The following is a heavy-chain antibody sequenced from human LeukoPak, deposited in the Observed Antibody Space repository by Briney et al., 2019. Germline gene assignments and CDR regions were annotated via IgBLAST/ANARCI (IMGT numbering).Heavy chain of an antibody. D-gene: IGHD1-26*01. V-gene: IGHV3-21*01. J-gene: IGHJ4*02. CDR1: GFTFNTYT. CDR3: ARYLGYSGSYYDY. Sequence: GWSLRLSCAASGFTFNTYTMNWVRQAPGKGLEWVSSITGSGSYIYYADSVRGRFTISRDNANNSVYLQMDSLRAEDTAMYYCARYLGYSGSYYDYWGQGTLVTVSS. CDR2: ITGSGSYI.